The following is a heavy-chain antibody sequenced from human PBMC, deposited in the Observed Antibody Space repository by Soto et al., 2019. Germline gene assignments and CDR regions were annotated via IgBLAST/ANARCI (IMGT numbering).Heavy chain of an antibody. D-gene: IGHD4-17*01. Sequence: SETLSLTCAVYGGSFSGYYWSWIRQPPGKGLEWIGEINHSGSTNYNPSLKSRVTISVDTSKNQFSLKLSSVTAADTAVYYCARGEMTTVTTFDYWGQGTLVTVSS. CDR2: INHSGST. J-gene: IGHJ4*02. CDR1: GGSFSGYY. CDR3: ARGEMTTVTTFDY. V-gene: IGHV4-34*01.